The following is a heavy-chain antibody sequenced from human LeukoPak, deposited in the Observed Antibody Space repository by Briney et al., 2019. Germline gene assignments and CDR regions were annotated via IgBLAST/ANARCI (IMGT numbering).Heavy chain of an antibody. D-gene: IGHD2-2*01. J-gene: IGHJ4*02. CDR3: TTSLGYCSSTSCSDLDY. Sequence: PGGSLRLSCAASGFTFSNAWMSWVRQAPGKGLEWVGRIKSKTDGGTTDYAAPVKGRFTISRDVSKNTLYLQMNSLKTEDTAVYYCTTSLGYCSSTSCSDLDYWGQGTLVTVSS. CDR1: GFTFSNAW. CDR2: IKSKTDGGTT. V-gene: IGHV3-15*01.